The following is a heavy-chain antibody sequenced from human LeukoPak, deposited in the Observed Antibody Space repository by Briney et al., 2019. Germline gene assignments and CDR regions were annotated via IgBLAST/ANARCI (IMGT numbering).Heavy chain of an antibody. D-gene: IGHD2-2*02. J-gene: IGHJ4*02. CDR3: ARDRCSSTSCYSPGGY. CDR2: ISAYNGNT. V-gene: IGHV1-18*01. Sequence: ASVKVSCKASGYTFTSYGISWVRQAPGQGLEWMGWISAYNGNTNYAQKLQGRVTMTTDTSTSTAYMELRSLRSDDTAVYYCARDRCSSTSCYSPGGYWGQGTLVTVSS. CDR1: GYTFTSYG.